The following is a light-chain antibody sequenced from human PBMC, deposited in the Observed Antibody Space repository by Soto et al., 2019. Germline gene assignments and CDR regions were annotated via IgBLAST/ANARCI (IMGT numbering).Light chain of an antibody. V-gene: IGKV3-15*01. CDR1: QSVGSN. J-gene: IGKJ2*01. CDR3: QQYNYWPPDT. CDR2: GAS. Sequence: EIVMTQSPATLSVSPGERATLSCRASQSVGSNLAWYQQKPCQPPRLLIYGASTRATGIPARFSGSGSGTEFTLTISSLQSEDFAVYYCQQYNYWPPDTFGQGTKLEIK.